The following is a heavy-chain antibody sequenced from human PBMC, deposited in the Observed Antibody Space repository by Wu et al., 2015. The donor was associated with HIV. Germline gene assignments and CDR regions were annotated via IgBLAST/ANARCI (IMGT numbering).Heavy chain of an antibody. CDR3: ARDEMYYDILTGYSRAYGMDV. Sequence: QVQLVQSGAEVKKPGSSVKVSCKASGGTFSSYAISWVRQAPGQGLEWMGRIIPIFGTANYAQKFQGRVTITADESTSTAYMELSSLRSEDTAVYYCARDEMYYDILTGYSRAYGMDVWGQGTTVTVSS. CDR1: GGTFSSYA. J-gene: IGHJ6*02. D-gene: IGHD3-9*01. CDR2: IIPIFGTA. V-gene: IGHV1-69*13.